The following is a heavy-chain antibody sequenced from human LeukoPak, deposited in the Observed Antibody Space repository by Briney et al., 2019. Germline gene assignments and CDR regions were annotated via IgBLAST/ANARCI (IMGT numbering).Heavy chain of an antibody. D-gene: IGHD3-9*01. CDR3: AKSALVANWFDP. J-gene: IGHJ5*02. Sequence: GASVKVSCKASGGTFSSYAISWVRQAPGQGLEWMGGIIPIFGTANYAQKFQGRVTITTDESTSTAYMELSSLRSEDTAVYYCAKSALVANWFDPWGQGTLVTVSS. CDR1: GGTFSSYA. CDR2: IIPIFGTA. V-gene: IGHV1-69*05.